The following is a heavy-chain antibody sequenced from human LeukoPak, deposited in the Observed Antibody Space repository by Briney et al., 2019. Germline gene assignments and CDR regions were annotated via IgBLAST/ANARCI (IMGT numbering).Heavy chain of an antibody. CDR2: IKERERT. D-gene: IGHD5-24*01. Sequence: SETLSLTCAVYGGSLSGYYWTWIRQPPRKGLEWIGEIKERERTNYNPSLKSRVTISIDTSKNQFSLRLTSVTAADTAVYYCAREGLRNVHNPLGYWGQGTLVTVPS. CDR1: GGSLSGYY. CDR3: AREGLRNVHNPLGY. J-gene: IGHJ4*02. V-gene: IGHV4-34*01.